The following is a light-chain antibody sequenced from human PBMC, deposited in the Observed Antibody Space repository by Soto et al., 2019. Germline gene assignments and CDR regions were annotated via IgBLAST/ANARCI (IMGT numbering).Light chain of an antibody. CDR3: QQYDNVPPT. J-gene: IGKJ4*01. CDR2: DAY. CDR1: QDISDY. V-gene: IGKV1-33*01. Sequence: DFQMTQFRFSVSASVAHGWTIPGLASQDISDYLNWYQQKPGRAPKLLIYDAYNLDTGVPSRFSGSGSGKDFTFTISSLQNEDIATYYCQQYDNVPPTVGGGTPVDIK.